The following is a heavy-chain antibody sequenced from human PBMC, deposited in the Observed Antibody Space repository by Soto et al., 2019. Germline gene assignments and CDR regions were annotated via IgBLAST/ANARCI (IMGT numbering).Heavy chain of an antibody. V-gene: IGHV1-3*01. Sequence: QVQLVQSGAEVKKPGASVKVSCKASGYTFTSYAMHWVRQAPGQRLEWMGWINAGNGNTKYSQMFQGRVIITRDTSASTAYMELSSLRSEDTAVYYCASSYYYDSSGYSSLYYYYGMDVWGQGTTVTVSS. J-gene: IGHJ6*02. CDR2: INAGNGNT. CDR3: ASSYYYDSSGYSSLYYYYGMDV. D-gene: IGHD3-22*01. CDR1: GYTFTSYA.